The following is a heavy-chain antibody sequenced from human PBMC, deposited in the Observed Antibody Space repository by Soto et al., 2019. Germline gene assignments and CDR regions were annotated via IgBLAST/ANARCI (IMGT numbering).Heavy chain of an antibody. J-gene: IGHJ4*02. V-gene: IGHV2-5*02. D-gene: IGHD4-17*01. CDR3: AHAGDYDLLSFDH. Sequence: QITLRESGPALVRPAQTLTLTCTFSGFSLTSHHMGVAWIRQPPGKAMEWLALIYWDDDERFNPSLKDRLAFSKDTSKNQVVLTMTNMGPLDTATYFCAHAGDYDLLSFDHWGPGTLVTVSS. CDR2: IYWDDDE. CDR1: GFSLTSHHMG.